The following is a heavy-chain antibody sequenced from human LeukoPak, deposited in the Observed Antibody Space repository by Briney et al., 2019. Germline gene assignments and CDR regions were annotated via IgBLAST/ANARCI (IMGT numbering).Heavy chain of an antibody. CDR1: GGSITGYH. CDR3: ARRNDFDI. Sequence: PSETLSLTCTVSGGSITGYHWSWIRQPPGKGLEWIGYIHSSENTDTKPSLKSRVTISADTSKNQFSLKLTSVTAADTAIYYCARRNDFDIWGQGTMVTVSS. CDR2: IHSSENT. J-gene: IGHJ3*02. V-gene: IGHV4-4*08.